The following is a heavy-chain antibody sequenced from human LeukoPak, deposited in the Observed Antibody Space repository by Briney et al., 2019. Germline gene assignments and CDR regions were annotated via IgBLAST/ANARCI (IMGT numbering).Heavy chain of an antibody. V-gene: IGHV4-61*01. Sequence: SETLSLTCTVSGGSVSSGSHYWRWIRQPPGKGLEWIGYIYYSGSTNYNPSLKSRVTISVDTSKNQFSLKLSSVTAADTAVYYCAREDPRTVNWGQGTLVTVSS. CDR1: GGSVSSGSHY. CDR2: IYYSGST. CDR3: AREDPRTVN. J-gene: IGHJ4*02. D-gene: IGHD4-11*01.